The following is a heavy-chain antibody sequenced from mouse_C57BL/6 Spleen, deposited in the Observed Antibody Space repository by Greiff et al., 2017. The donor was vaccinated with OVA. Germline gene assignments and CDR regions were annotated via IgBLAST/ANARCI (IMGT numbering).Heavy chain of an antibody. V-gene: IGHV1-54*01. Sequence: VKVVESGAELVRPGTSVKVSCKASGYAFTNYLIEWVKQRPGQGLEWIGVINPGSGGTNYNEKFKGKATLTADKSSSTAYMQLSSLTSEDSAVYFCARADYDSYYAMDYWGQGTSVTVSS. CDR3: ARADYDSYYAMDY. J-gene: IGHJ4*01. CDR1: GYAFTNYL. D-gene: IGHD2-4*01. CDR2: INPGSGGT.